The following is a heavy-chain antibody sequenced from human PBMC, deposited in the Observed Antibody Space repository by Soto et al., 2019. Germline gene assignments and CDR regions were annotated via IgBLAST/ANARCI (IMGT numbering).Heavy chain of an antibody. D-gene: IGHD6-13*01. V-gene: IGHV3-30*18. Sequence: QVQLVESGGGVVQPGRSLRLSCAASGFTFSSYGMHWVRQAPGKGLEWVAVISYDGSNKYYADSVKGRFTISRDNSKNTLYRQMNSLRAEDTAVYYCAKLFPRYSSSWSRFDYWGQGTLVTVSS. CDR1: GFTFSSYG. J-gene: IGHJ4*02. CDR2: ISYDGSNK. CDR3: AKLFPRYSSSWSRFDY.